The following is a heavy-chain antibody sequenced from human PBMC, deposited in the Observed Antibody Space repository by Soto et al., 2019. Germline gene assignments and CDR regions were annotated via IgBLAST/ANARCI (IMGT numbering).Heavy chain of an antibody. CDR2: ISAYNGNT. Sequence: QVQLVQAGAEVKKPGASVTVSCKASGYTFTSYGISWVRQAPGQGLAWMGWISAYNGNTNYAQKLQGRVTMTTDTSTSTAYKELRSLRSDDTAVYYCARVNGYRAFDYWGQGTLVTVSS. CDR3: ARVNGYRAFDY. V-gene: IGHV1-18*01. CDR1: GYTFTSYG. J-gene: IGHJ4*02. D-gene: IGHD5-12*01.